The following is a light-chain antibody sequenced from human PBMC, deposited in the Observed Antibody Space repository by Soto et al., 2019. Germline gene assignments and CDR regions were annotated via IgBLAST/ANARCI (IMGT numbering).Light chain of an antibody. CDR3: GSYAGRSTWV. V-gene: IGLV2-23*02. J-gene: IGLJ3*02. CDR2: EVN. Sequence: QSALTQPASVSGSPGQSITISCTGTRRDVGSYNFVSWYQQHSGKAPKLMIYEVNKRPSGVSNRFSGSKSGDTASLTISGLQAEDEADYYCGSYAGRSTWVFGGGTKLTVL. CDR1: RRDVGSYNF.